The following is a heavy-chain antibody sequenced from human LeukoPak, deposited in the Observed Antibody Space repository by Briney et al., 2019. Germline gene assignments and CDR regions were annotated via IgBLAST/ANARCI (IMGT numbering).Heavy chain of an antibody. CDR3: VRDQQPEVPTSDSSPSA. CDR2: ISSSGNYI. V-gene: IGHV3-21*01. D-gene: IGHD2-2*01. CDR1: GFTLSFYS. Sequence: PGGSLRLSCAASGFTLSFYSMHWVRQAPGKGLEWVSCISSSGNYIYYADSVKGRFIISRDNDKNSLHLQMNILRADDTAVYYCVRDQQPEVPTSDSSPSAWGQGTLVTVSS. J-gene: IGHJ5*02.